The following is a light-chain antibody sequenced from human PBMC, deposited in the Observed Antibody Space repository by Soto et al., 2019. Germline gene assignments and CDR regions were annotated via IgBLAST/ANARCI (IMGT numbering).Light chain of an antibody. Sequence: EIVLTQSTATLSLSPGESATLSCRASQSISTYLAWYQQKPGQAPRLLITDASQRATGVPARFSGSGSGTDFTLTISPVEPDDLVVYYCHHRSDWPPGNTFGHGTRLDIK. CDR1: QSISTY. J-gene: IGKJ5*01. CDR3: HHRSDWPPGNT. V-gene: IGKV3-11*01. CDR2: DAS.